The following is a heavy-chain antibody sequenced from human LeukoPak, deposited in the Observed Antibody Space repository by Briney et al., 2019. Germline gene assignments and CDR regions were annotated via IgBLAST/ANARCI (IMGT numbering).Heavy chain of an antibody. J-gene: IGHJ4*02. D-gene: IGHD1-26*01. CDR3: AKDTRKTVGAYFDY. Sequence: GGSLRLSCAASGFTFSSYAMSWVRQAPGKGLEWVSAISGSGSSTYYADSVKGRFTISRDNSKNTLYLQMNSLKAEDTAVYYCAKDTRKTVGAYFDYWGQGTLVTVSS. CDR1: GFTFSSYA. CDR2: ISGSGSST. V-gene: IGHV3-23*01.